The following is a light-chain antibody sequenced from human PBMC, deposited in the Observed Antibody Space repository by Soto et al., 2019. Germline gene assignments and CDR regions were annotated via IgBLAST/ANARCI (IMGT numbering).Light chain of an antibody. CDR3: QEYNTWPWT. V-gene: IGKV3-15*01. CDR1: QSVNSN. CDR2: GAS. J-gene: IGKJ1*01. Sequence: ETVMTQSPATLSVSLGERATLSCRASQSVNSNLAWYQQKLGQAPRVLIYGASTRATGIPERFSGSGAGTEFILTISSLQSEDFAVYYCQEYNTWPWTFGQGTQVDI.